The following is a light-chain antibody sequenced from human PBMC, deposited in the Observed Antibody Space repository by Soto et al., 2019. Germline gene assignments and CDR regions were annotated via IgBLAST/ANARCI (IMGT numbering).Light chain of an antibody. CDR2: KAS. V-gene: IGKV1-5*03. CDR3: QHYNSYSEA. CDR1: QSISNW. Sequence: DIKMTQSPSTLPASVGDRVTITCRASQSISNWLAWYQQNPGKAPKLLIYKASTLKSGVPSRFSGSGSGTEFTLTISSLQPDDFATYYCQHYNSYSEAFGQGTKVDIK. J-gene: IGKJ1*01.